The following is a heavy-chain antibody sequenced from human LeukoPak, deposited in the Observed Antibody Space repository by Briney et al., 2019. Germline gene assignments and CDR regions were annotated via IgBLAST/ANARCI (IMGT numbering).Heavy chain of an antibody. V-gene: IGHV3-33*01. Sequence: GRSLGLSCAASGFTFSSYGMHWVRQTPGKGLEWVAVIWYDGSNKYYADSVKGRFTISRDNSKNTLYLQMNSLRAEDTAVYYCARDNSRFGDGMDVWGKGTTVTVSS. CDR2: IWYDGSNK. CDR1: GFTFSSYG. CDR3: ARDNSRFGDGMDV. D-gene: IGHD3-10*01. J-gene: IGHJ6*04.